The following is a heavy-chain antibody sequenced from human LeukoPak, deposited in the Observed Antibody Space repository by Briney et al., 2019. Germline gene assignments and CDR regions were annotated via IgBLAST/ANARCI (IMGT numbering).Heavy chain of an antibody. Sequence: ASVKVSCKASGYSFTAYDIHWVRQAPGQGLEWMGWISPDSGGTNYAQKFQGRVTMTTDTSINTVYMDLSSLRSDDTAVYFCARAQAGTSCCHFDYWGQGTLVTVSS. CDR2: ISPDSGGT. J-gene: IGHJ4*02. CDR3: ARAQAGTSCCHFDY. CDR1: GYSFTAYD. D-gene: IGHD2-2*01. V-gene: IGHV1-2*02.